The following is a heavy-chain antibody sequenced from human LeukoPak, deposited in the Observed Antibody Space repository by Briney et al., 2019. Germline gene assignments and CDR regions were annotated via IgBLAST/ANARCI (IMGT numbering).Heavy chain of an antibody. D-gene: IGHD6-19*01. CDR2: ITRNSGSI. J-gene: IGHJ4*02. Sequence: PGGTLRLYCAAYGFTFDDYAMHWLRQAPGKGWEGVSGITRNSGSIDYADSVKGRFTTSRDHAKNSLYLQMNSLRAEDTALYYCAKDIGSSGWYADYWGQGTLVTVSS. CDR1: GFTFDDYA. V-gene: IGHV3-9*01. CDR3: AKDIGSSGWYADY.